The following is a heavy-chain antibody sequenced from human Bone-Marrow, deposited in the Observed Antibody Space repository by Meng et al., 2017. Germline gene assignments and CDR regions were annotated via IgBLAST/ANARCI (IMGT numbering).Heavy chain of an antibody. Sequence: GESLKISCSASGFTFCDYYLSWIRQAPGKGLEWVSYISSCGSTIYYADSVKGRFTISRDNTKNSLYLQMNSPRAEDTAVYYCARDLGTKSPYTITLYYYYGMDVWGQGTMVTVSS. CDR2: ISSCGSTI. D-gene: IGHD3-16*01. CDR3: ARDLGTKSPYTITLYYYYGMDV. J-gene: IGHJ6*02. V-gene: IGHV3-11*04. CDR1: GFTFCDYY.